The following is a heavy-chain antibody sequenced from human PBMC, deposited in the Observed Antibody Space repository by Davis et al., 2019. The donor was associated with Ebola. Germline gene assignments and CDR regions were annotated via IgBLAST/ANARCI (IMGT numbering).Heavy chain of an antibody. J-gene: IGHJ6*02. V-gene: IGHV3-30-3*01. CDR2: ISYDGSNK. CDR1: GFTFSSYA. D-gene: IGHD2-2*01. CDR3: ARDTHREYCGSTSCSYYYGMDV. Sequence: PGGSLRLSCAASGFTFSSYAMHWVRQAPGKGLEWVAVISYDGSNKYYADSVKGRFTISRDNSKNTLYLQMNSLRAEDTAVYYCARDTHREYCGSTSCSYYYGMDVWGQGTTVTVSS.